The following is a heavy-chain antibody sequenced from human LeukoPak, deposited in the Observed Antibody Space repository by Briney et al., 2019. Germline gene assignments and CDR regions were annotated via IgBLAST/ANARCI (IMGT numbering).Heavy chain of an antibody. CDR1: GFTFSSYS. V-gene: IGHV3-21*01. D-gene: IGHD3-9*01. Sequence: GGSLRLSCAASGFTFSSYSMNWVRQAPGKRLEWVSSISSSSSYIYYADSVKGRFTISRDNAKNSLYLQMNSLRAEDTAVYYCARDVRESYYDILTGLRDASDIWGQGTMVTVSS. CDR2: ISSSSSYI. J-gene: IGHJ3*02. CDR3: ARDVRESYYDILTGLRDASDI.